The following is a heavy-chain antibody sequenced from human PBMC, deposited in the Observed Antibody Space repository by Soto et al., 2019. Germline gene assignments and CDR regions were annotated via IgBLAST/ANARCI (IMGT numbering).Heavy chain of an antibody. CDR2: IYYTGSA. V-gene: IGHV4-59*01. CDR3: ARVTGTEAYFFDY. J-gene: IGHJ4*02. CDR1: GGSIFTYY. D-gene: IGHD1-1*01. Sequence: SETLSLTCTVSGGSIFTYYWTWIRQPPGKGLEWIGYIYYTGSANYNPSLKSRVTISVDRAKNQFSLRLSSVTAADTAVYFCARVTGTEAYFFDYWGQGTLVTVSS.